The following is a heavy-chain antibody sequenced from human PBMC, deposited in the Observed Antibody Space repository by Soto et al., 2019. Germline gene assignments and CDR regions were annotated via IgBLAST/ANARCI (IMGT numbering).Heavy chain of an antibody. CDR1: GGTFSTST. J-gene: IGHJ4*02. V-gene: IGHV1-69*08. CDR2: IIPIFGTG. CDR3: VRDAPIGSVFSGYDAIDS. Sequence: QVQLEQSGTEVKKPGSSVKVSCKASGGTFSTSTFTWVRQAPGQGLEWMGRIIPIFGTGDYAPKFQGRVLITADKSTSTFYMELSGLKAEDTAVFFCVRDAPIGSVFSGYDAIDSWGQGTLVTVSS. D-gene: IGHD5-12*01.